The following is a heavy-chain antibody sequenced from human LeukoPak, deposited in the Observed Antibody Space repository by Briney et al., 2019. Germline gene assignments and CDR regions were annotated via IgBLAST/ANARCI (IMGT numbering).Heavy chain of an antibody. Sequence: GGSLRLSCAASGFIFSNYAMSWVRQAPGKGLEWVSAIGGRDGGTYYADSVKGRFTVSRDDPKDTLYLQMNTLRAEDTAVYYCAKWGDYDILTGYYDSDYWGQGTLVTVSS. CDR3: AKWGDYDILTGYYDSDY. J-gene: IGHJ4*02. D-gene: IGHD3-9*01. V-gene: IGHV3-23*01. CDR2: IGGRDGGT. CDR1: GFIFSNYA.